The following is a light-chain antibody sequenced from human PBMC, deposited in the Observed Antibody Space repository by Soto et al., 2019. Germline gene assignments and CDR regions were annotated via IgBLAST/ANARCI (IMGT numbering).Light chain of an antibody. J-gene: IGLJ2*01. Sequence: QSVLTQPASVSGSPGQSITISCTGSSSDIGGYNYVSWYQQHPGKAPKLLIYDVTYRPSGISDRFSGSKSGNTASLTISGLQPDDEADYYCSSYGASRTLFGGGTKLTVL. CDR1: SSDIGGYNY. V-gene: IGLV2-14*03. CDR2: DVT. CDR3: SSYGASRTL.